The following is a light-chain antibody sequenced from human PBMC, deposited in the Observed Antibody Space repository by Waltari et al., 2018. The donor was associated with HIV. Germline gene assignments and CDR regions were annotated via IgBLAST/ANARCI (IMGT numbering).Light chain of an antibody. Sequence: QSVLTQPPSVSGAPGPRVTISCTGSSSNIGAGYAVHWYQQLPGTAPKPLIYGNNHRASGVPDRFSGSKSDTSASLAITGLQSEDEADYYCQSYDSTLSGSDWVFGGGTKLTVL. CDR1: SSNIGAGYA. J-gene: IGLJ3*02. V-gene: IGLV1-40*01. CDR2: GNN. CDR3: QSYDSTLSGSDWV.